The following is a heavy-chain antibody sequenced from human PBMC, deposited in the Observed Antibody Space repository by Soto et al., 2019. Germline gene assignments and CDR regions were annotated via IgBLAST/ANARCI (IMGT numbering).Heavy chain of an antibody. V-gene: IGHV4-31*03. D-gene: IGHD6-19*01. CDR3: AVASAGTHEILA. CDR2: IYYSGNT. CDR1: GGSINSDAYF. J-gene: IGHJ3*01. Sequence: QVQLQESGPGLVNPSQTLSLTCTVSGGSINSDAYFWSWVRQHPGKGLEWIGYIYYSGNTYYNPGLKCRVSITLDTSNNQYSFELKSAPAADTVVYYCAVASAGTHEILAWGQGTMVTVSS.